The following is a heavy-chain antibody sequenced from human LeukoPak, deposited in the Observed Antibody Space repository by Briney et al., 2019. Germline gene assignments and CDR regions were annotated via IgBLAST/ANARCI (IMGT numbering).Heavy chain of an antibody. D-gene: IGHD6-6*01. CDR3: ARVSIGARPYGMDV. J-gene: IGHJ6*02. CDR2: IYHSGST. CDR1: GGSISSGGYS. V-gene: IGHV4-30-2*01. Sequence: SETLSLTCAVSGGSISSGGYSWGWIRQPPGKGLEWIGYIYHSGSTYYNPSLKSRVTISVDRSKNQFSLKLSSVTAADPAVYSCARVSIGARPYGMDVWGQGTTVTVSS.